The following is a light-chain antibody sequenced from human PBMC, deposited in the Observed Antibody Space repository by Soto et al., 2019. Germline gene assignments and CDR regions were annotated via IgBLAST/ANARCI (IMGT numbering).Light chain of an antibody. CDR2: WGS. J-gene: IGKJ1*01. V-gene: IGKV2-28*01. CDR3: MQGLQGPPT. CDR1: QSLLHSNGYNY. Sequence: DIVVTQSPLSLPVTPGEPASISCRSSQSLLHSNGYNYLDWYLQKPGQSPQLLIYWGSNRASGVPDRFSGSGSGTDFTLKINRVEAEDVGVYFCMQGLQGPPTLGQGTKVDIK.